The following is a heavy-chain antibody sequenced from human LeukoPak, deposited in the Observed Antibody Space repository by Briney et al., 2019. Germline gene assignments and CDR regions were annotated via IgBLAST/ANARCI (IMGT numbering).Heavy chain of an antibody. D-gene: IGHD3-16*01. V-gene: IGHV4-59*08. Sequence: SETLSLTCTVSDGSISSYYWSLIRQPPGKGLEWIGYIYYSGSTNYNPSLKSRVTISVDTSKNQFSLKLSSVTAADTAVYYCARSIDYAKFDYWGQGTLVTVSS. CDR1: DGSISSYY. J-gene: IGHJ4*02. CDR2: IYYSGST. CDR3: ARSIDYAKFDY.